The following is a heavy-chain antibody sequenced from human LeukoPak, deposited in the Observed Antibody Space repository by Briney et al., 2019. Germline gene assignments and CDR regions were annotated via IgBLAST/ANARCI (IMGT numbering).Heavy chain of an antibody. D-gene: IGHD6-19*01. Sequence: SETLSLTCTVSGGSISNYFWSWIRQPPGKGLEWIGYIYYSGSTNYNPSLKSRVTISVDTSKNQFSLKLSSVTAADTAVYYCASWGVGRGWYGDYYYYGMDVWGQGTTVTVSS. CDR3: ASWGVGRGWYGDYYYYGMDV. CDR2: IYYSGST. CDR1: GGSISNYF. J-gene: IGHJ6*02. V-gene: IGHV4-59*08.